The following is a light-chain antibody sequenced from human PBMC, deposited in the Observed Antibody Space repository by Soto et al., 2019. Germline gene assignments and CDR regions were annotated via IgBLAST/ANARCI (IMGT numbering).Light chain of an antibody. CDR1: QSISSW. CDR3: QQSYSTPPT. CDR2: DAS. V-gene: IGKV1-5*01. J-gene: IGKJ1*01. Sequence: DIQMTQSPSTLSASVGDRVTITCRASQSISSWLAWYQQKPGKAPKLLIYDASSLESGVPSRFSGSGSVTEFTLTISSLQPDDFATYYCQQSYSTPPTFGQGTKVDIK.